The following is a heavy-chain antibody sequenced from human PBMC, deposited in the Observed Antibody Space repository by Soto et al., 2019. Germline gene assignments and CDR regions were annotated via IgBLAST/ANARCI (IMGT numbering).Heavy chain of an antibody. D-gene: IGHD4-17*01. Sequence: QVQLQESGPGLVKPSQTLSLTCTVSGDSISSGYYWSWIRQHPGKGLEWIGYIYYSGSTYYNPSLNSRVTMSVDTSKNQFSLSLTSVTAADTAVYYCARDQGGFGDYAVWGQGTTVIASS. J-gene: IGHJ6*02. CDR2: IYYSGST. CDR3: ARDQGGFGDYAV. V-gene: IGHV4-31*03. CDR1: GDSISSGYY.